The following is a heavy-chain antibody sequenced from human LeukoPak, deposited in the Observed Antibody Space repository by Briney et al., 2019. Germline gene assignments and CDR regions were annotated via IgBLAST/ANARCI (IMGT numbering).Heavy chain of an antibody. V-gene: IGHV3-7*05. CDR3: ARERKYCSGDSCRNFDY. CDR2: IKQDGSEK. J-gene: IGHJ4*02. Sequence: PGGSLRLSCAASGFTFSSYWMSWVRQAPGKGLEWVANIKQDGSEKYYVDSVKGRFTISRDNANNSLYLQMNSLRAEDTAVYYCARERKYCSGDSCRNFDYWGQGTLVTVSS. CDR1: GFTFSSYW. D-gene: IGHD2-15*01.